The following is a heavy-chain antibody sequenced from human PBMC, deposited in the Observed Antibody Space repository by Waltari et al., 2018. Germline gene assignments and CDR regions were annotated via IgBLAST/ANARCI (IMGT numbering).Heavy chain of an antibody. CDR1: GFTFSSYA. J-gene: IGHJ4*02. Sequence: EVQLLESGGGLVQPGGSLRLSCAASGFTFSSYAMSWVRQAPGKGLEWVSVISGSGGSTYYADSVKGRFTISRDNSKNTLYLQMNSLRAEDTAVYYCANLGIAASDYFDYWGQGTLVTVSS. CDR2: ISGSGGST. V-gene: IGHV3-23*01. CDR3: ANLGIAASDYFDY. D-gene: IGHD6-13*01.